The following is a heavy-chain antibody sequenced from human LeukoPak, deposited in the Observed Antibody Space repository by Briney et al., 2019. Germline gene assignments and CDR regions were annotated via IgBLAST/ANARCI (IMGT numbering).Heavy chain of an antibody. Sequence: GGSLRLSCAASGFTFDHYAMHCVPQAPGKGLECVSLISWDCCSTHYADSVKGRFTTSRDNSKNSLYLQMNSLRAEDTGLYYCGKEGVAAAGIGYYYYYMDVWGKGTTVTVSS. D-gene: IGHD6-13*01. CDR1: GFTFDHYA. J-gene: IGHJ6*03. V-gene: IGHV3-43D*03. CDR2: ISWDCCST. CDR3: GKEGVAAAGIGYYYYYMDV.